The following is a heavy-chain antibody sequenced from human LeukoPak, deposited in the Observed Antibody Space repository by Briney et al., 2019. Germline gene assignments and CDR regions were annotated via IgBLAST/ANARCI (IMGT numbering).Heavy chain of an antibody. D-gene: IGHD3-22*01. CDR1: GYTFTGYY. V-gene: IGHV1-2*02. J-gene: IGHJ6*02. Sequence: GASVKVSSKASGYTFTGYYMHWVRQAPGQGLEWMGWINPNRGGTNHAQKFQGRVTMTRDTSISTAYMELSRLRSDDTAVYYCARDSFRITMIVVVPGYYGMDVWGQGTTVTVSS. CDR2: INPNRGGT. CDR3: ARDSFRITMIVVVPGYYGMDV.